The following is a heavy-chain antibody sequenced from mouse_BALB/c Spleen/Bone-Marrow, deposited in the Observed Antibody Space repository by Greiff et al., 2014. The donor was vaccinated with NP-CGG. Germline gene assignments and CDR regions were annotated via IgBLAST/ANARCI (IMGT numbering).Heavy chain of an antibody. Sequence: LQQSGGGFVKPGGSLKLSCAASGSTFSSYAMPWVRQTLEKRLEWVASISSGGRTYYPDSVKGRFTISRDNSRNILYLQMSSLRSEDPAMYYCSKRGSCGNVWFAYWGQGTLVTVSA. J-gene: IGHJ3*01. CDR2: ISSGGRT. CDR3: SKRGSCGNVWFAY. CDR1: GSTFSSYA. D-gene: IGHD2-1*01. V-gene: IGHV5-6-5*01.